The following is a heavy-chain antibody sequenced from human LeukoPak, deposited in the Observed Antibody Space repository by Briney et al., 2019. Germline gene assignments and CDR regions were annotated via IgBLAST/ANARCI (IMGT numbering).Heavy chain of an antibody. CDR2: IRDDGSNK. CDR3: AKDGYSGYDSVGWFDP. CDR1: GFTFSSYG. J-gene: IGHJ5*02. V-gene: IGHV3-30*02. D-gene: IGHD5-12*01. Sequence: GGSLRLSCAASGFTFSSYGMHWVRQTPGKGLEWMTFIRDDGSNKYYADSVKGRFTISRDNSKNTLYLQMNSLRADDTAVYYCAKDGYSGYDSVGWFDPWGQGTLVTVSS.